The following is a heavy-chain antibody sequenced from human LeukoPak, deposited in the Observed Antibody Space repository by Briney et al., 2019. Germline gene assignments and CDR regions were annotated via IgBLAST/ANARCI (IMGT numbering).Heavy chain of an antibody. Sequence: SETLSLTCAVSGGSISSYYWSWIRQPPGKGLEWIGYIYYSGSTNYNPSLKSRVTISVDTSKNQFSLKLSSVTAADTAVYYCASSSGWYYFDYWGQGTLVTVSS. CDR1: GGSISSYY. J-gene: IGHJ4*02. V-gene: IGHV4-59*08. D-gene: IGHD6-19*01. CDR3: ASSSGWYYFDY. CDR2: IYYSGST.